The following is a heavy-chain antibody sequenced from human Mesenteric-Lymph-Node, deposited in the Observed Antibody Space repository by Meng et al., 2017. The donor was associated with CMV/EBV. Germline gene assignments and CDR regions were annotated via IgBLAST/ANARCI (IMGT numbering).Heavy chain of an antibody. D-gene: IGHD6-19*01. V-gene: IGHV3-21*01. Sequence: GGSLRLSCAASGFAFGAYTMNWVRQAPGKGLEWISSISSSSNSIYYADSVRGRFTISRDNVKKSLYLQMNSLTAEDTAMYFCASLPVYSGSMIVDYWGQGTLVTVSS. J-gene: IGHJ4*02. CDR2: ISSSSNSI. CDR1: GFAFGAYT. CDR3: ASLPVYSGSMIVDY.